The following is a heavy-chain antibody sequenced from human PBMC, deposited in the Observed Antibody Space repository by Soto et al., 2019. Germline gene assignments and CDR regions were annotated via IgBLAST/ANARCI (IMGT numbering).Heavy chain of an antibody. Sequence: PGGSLRLSCGASGFIFSDYYMTWIRQAPGKGLEWISCSSNRDRSTYYADSVKDRFVVSKDNAKNLVYLQMNSLRAEDTAVYYCARDRGGYGPPDVWGQGTTVTVSS. CDR2: SSNRDRST. V-gene: IGHV3-11*01. J-gene: IGHJ6*02. CDR3: ARDRGGYGPPDV. CDR1: GFIFSDYY. D-gene: IGHD3-10*01.